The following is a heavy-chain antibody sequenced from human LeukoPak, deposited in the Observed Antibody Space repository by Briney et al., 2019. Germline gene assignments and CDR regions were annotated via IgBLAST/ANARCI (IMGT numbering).Heavy chain of an antibody. J-gene: IGHJ4*02. D-gene: IGHD6-13*01. V-gene: IGHV3-48*03. Sequence: PGGSLRLSCAASGFTFSSYEMNWVRQAPGKGLEWGSYISSSGSTIYYADSVKGRFTISRDNAKNSLYLQMNSLRAEDTAVYYCARVQAAAESLLGLDYWGQGTLVTVSS. CDR1: GFTFSSYE. CDR3: ARVQAAAESLLGLDY. CDR2: ISSSGSTI.